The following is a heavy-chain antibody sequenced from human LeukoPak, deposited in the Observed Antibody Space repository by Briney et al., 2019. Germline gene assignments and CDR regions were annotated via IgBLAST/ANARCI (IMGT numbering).Heavy chain of an antibody. J-gene: IGHJ3*02. CDR2: INPNSGGT. D-gene: IGHD2-2*01. CDR3: ARVRGYCSSTSCYWAFDI. CDR1: GYTFTGYY. V-gene: IGHV1-2*02. Sequence: GASVTVSCKASGYTFTGYYMHWVRQAPGQGLEWMGWINPNSGGTNYAQKFQGRITMTRDTSISTAYMEPSRLRSDDTAVYYCARVRGYCSSTSCYWAFDIWGQGTMVTVSS.